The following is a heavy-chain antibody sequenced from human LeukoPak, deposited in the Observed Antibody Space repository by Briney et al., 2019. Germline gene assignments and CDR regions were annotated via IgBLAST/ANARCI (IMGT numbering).Heavy chain of an antibody. CDR1: GYTFTSYG. CDR2: ISAYNGNT. J-gene: IGHJ6*03. V-gene: IGHV1-18*01. D-gene: IGHD2-2*01. CDR3: ARIGDCSSTSCYFGYYYYMDV. Sequence: ASVKVSCKASGYTFTSYGISWVRQAPGQGLEWMGWISAYNGNTNYAQKLQGRVTMTTDTSTSTAYMELRSLRSDDTAVYYCARIGDCSSTSCYFGYYYYMDVWGKGTTVTVSS.